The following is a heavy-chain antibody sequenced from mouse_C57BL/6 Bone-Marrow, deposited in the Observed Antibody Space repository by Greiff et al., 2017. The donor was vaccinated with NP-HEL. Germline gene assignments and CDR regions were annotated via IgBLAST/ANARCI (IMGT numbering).Heavy chain of an antibody. V-gene: IGHV1-82*01. CDR2: IYPGDGDT. CDR1: GYTFSSSW. D-gene: IGHD1-1*01. J-gene: IGHJ3*01. Sequence: VQLQQSGPELVKPGASVKISCKASGYTFSSSWMNWVKQRPGKGLEWIGRIYPGDGDTNYNGKFKGKATLTADKSSSTAYMQLSSLTSEDSAVYFCANCYGSSSWFGYWGQGTLVTVSA. CDR3: ANCYGSSSWFGY.